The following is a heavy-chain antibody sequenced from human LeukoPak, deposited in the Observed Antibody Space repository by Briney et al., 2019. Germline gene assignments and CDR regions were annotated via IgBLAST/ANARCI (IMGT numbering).Heavy chain of an antibody. J-gene: IGHJ5*02. CDR2: INPNSGGT. CDR1: GYTFTGYY. D-gene: IGHD6-13*01. CDR3: ARVFGSAAADALKNWFDP. Sequence: ASVKVSCKASGYTFTGYYMHWVRQAPGQGLEWMGWINPNSGGTNYAQKFQGRVTMTRDTSISTAYMELSRLRSDDTAVYYCARVFGSAAADALKNWFDPWGQGTLVTVSS. V-gene: IGHV1-2*02.